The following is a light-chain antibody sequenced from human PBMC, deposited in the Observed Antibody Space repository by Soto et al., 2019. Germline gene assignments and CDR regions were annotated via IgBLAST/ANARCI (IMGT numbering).Light chain of an antibody. CDR1: QSISNH. J-gene: IGKJ1*01. Sequence: DIQMTQSPSSLSASVEERVIMTCRASQSISNHLNWYQQKPGKAPKLLIFAASSLQSGVPSRFSGSRSGPDFTLTISSLQPEDFATYYCQQSYIILWTLGQGTKVDIK. V-gene: IGKV1-39*01. CDR2: AAS. CDR3: QQSYIILWT.